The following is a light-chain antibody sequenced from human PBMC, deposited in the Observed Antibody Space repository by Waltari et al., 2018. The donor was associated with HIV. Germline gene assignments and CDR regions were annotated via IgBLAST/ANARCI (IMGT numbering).Light chain of an antibody. Sequence: QSALPQPRSVSGSPGQSVSLSCTGTSSDVGGYNYVSWYQQNPGKAPKFIIYDVSKRPSGVPDRFSGSKSGNTASLTISGLQAEDEADYYCCSYAGSYPVVFGGGTKLTVL. V-gene: IGLV2-11*01. J-gene: IGLJ3*02. CDR2: DVS. CDR3: CSYAGSYPVV. CDR1: SSDVGGYNY.